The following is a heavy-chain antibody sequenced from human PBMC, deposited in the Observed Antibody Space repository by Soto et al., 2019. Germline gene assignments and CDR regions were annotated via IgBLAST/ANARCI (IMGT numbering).Heavy chain of an antibody. CDR3: ARAGVRGVRAWFDP. D-gene: IGHD3-10*01. Sequence: PGGSLRLSCAASGFTFSSYAMHWVRQAPGKGLEWVAVISYDGSNKYYADPVRGRFTISRDNSKNTLYLQMNSLRAEDTAVYYCARAGVRGVRAWFDPWGQGTLVTVAS. V-gene: IGHV3-30-3*01. CDR1: GFTFSSYA. CDR2: ISYDGSNK. J-gene: IGHJ5*02.